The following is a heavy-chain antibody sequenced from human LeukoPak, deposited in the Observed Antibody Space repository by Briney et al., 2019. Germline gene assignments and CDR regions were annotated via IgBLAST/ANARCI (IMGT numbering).Heavy chain of an antibody. D-gene: IGHD3-22*01. V-gene: IGHV4-39*01. Sequence: SETLSLTCTVSGGSISSGSCYWGWIRQPPGKGLEWIGGIYNSGSTYYNPSLKSRVTISVDTSKNQFSLKLSSVTAADTAVYYCARQGYYDSSGWWGQGTLVTVSS. J-gene: IGHJ4*02. CDR1: GGSISSGSCY. CDR3: ARQGYYDSSGW. CDR2: IYNSGST.